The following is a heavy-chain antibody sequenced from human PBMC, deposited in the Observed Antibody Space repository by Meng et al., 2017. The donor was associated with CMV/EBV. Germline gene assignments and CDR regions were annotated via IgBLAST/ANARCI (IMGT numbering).Heavy chain of an antibody. CDR3: ARGAYSSSSSPLFFGYYYGMDV. D-gene: IGHD6-6*01. Sequence: GESLKISCAASGFTFSSYWMSWVRQAPGKGLEWVANIKQDGSEKYYVDSVKGRFTISRDNAENSLYLQMNSLRAEDTAVYYCARGAYSSSSSPLFFGYYYGMDVWGQGTTVTVSS. J-gene: IGHJ6*02. CDR1: GFTFSSYW. CDR2: IKQDGSEK. V-gene: IGHV3-7*04.